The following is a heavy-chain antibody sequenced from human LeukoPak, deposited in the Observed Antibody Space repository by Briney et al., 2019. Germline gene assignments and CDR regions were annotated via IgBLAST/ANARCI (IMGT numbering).Heavy chain of an antibody. CDR1: GFTFSSYS. CDR2: ISSSSSYI. V-gene: IGHV3-21*01. J-gene: IGHJ4*02. D-gene: IGHD3-16*01. CDR3: ARDHVGEFDY. Sequence: GGSLRLSCAASGFTFSSYSMNWVRQAPGKGLEWVSSISSSSSYIYYADSVKGRFTISRDNAKNSLYLQMNSLRTEGTAVYYCARDHVGEFDYWGQGTLVTVSS.